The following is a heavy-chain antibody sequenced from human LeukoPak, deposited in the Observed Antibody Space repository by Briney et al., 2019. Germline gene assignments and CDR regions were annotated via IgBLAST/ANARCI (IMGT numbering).Heavy chain of an antibody. CDR3: ARRVAAGGVRFDY. CDR2: IYPGDSDT. CDR1: GYLFTSYW. J-gene: IGHJ4*02. D-gene: IGHD3-16*01. Sequence: GVYLQTSFHGSGYLFTSYWIGWVRQLPAPGLEWMGIIYPGDSDTRYSPSFQGQVTLSADKSISTAYLQWSSLKASDTAMYYCARRVAAGGVRFDYWGQGTLVTVSS. V-gene: IGHV5-51*01.